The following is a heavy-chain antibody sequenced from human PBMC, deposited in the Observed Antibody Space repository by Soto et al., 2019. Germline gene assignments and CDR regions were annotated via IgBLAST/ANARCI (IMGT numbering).Heavy chain of an antibody. V-gene: IGHV3-30*18. D-gene: IGHD4-17*01. Sequence: QVQLVESGGGVVQPGGSLRLSCTASGFTFTTFGIHWVRQAPVKGLEWVALISYDGHNKYYSDSVKGRFTISRDNYKNTLSLQMNSLRAEDTAVYYCAKDLQAYGDYNYYYDGMDVWGQGTTVSVSS. J-gene: IGHJ6*02. CDR3: AKDLQAYGDYNYYYDGMDV. CDR1: GFTFTTFG. CDR2: ISYDGHNK.